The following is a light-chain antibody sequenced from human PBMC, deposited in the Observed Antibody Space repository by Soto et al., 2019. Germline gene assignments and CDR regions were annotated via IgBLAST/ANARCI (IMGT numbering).Light chain of an antibody. Sequence: EIVLTQSPGTLSLSPGERATLSCRASQSISSSYLAWYQQKPGQAPRLLVYGASSRATGTPDRFSGSGSGTDFTLTISRLEPKIFALFYCQKYGSPRSFLGPGTKGEIK. CDR2: GAS. CDR3: QKYGSPRSF. J-gene: IGKJ3*01. CDR1: QSISSSY. V-gene: IGKV3-20*01.